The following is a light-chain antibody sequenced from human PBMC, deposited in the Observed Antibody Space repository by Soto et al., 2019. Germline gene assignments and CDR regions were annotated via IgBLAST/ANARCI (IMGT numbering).Light chain of an antibody. V-gene: IGKV3-20*01. CDR3: QQCGSSGT. Sequence: VLTQSPAALSVVTGERATLSCRASQSVSSNLAWYQHKPGHAPRLLIYGASNSATGIPDRFSGSGSGTDFTLTISRLEPEDFAVYYCQQCGSSGTFGQGTKVDIK. CDR1: QSVSSN. J-gene: IGKJ1*01. CDR2: GAS.